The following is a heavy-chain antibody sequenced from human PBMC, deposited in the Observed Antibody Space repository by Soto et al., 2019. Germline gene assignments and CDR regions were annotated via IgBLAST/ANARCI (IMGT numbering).Heavy chain of an antibody. J-gene: IGHJ4*02. D-gene: IGHD2-15*01. CDR1: GGSFSGYY. CDR2: INHSGST. V-gene: IGHV4-34*01. CDR3: ARGQRAIYCSGGSCYLDY. Sequence: QVQLQQWGAGLLKPSETLSLTCAVYGGSFSGYYWSWIRQPPGKGLEWIGEINHSGSTNYNPSLKSRVTISVDTSKNQFSLKLSSETAADTAVYYCARGQRAIYCSGGSCYLDYWGQGTLVTVSS.